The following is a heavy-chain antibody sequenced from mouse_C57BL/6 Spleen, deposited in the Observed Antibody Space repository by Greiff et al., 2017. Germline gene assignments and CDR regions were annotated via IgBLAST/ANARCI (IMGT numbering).Heavy chain of an antibody. J-gene: IGHJ3*01. CDR3: SRREEDYGISYGFAY. Sequence: QVPVKQSGAELVKPGASVKLSCKASGYTFTEYTIHWVKQRSGQGLEWIGWFYPGSGSIKYNEKFKDKATLSADKSSSTVYMELRRLTSEDSAVYVFSRREEDYGISYGFAYWGQGTLVTVSA. CDR2: FYPGSGSI. V-gene: IGHV1-62-2*01. CDR1: GYTFTEYT. D-gene: IGHD1-1*01.